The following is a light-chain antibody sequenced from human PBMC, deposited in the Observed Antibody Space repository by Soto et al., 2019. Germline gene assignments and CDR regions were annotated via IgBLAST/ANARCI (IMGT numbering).Light chain of an antibody. V-gene: IGKV1-39*01. CDR3: QQSYSTPIT. J-gene: IGKJ5*01. Sequence: DIQMSQSPSSLSASVGDRATITCRASQSIGSYLNWYQQQPGKAHKLLIYAASSLQSGVPSRVSGSGSGTAVTVTISSLQPEEFATYYCQQSYSTPITFGQGTRLEI. CDR2: AAS. CDR1: QSIGSY.